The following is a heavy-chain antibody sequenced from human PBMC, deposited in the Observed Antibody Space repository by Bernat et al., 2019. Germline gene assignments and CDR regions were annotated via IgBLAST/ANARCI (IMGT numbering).Heavy chain of an antibody. Sequence: EVQLVESGGGLVQPGGSLRLSCAASGFTFSSYEMNWVRQAPGKGLEWVSYISSSGSSIYYADSVKGRFTISRDNSKNTLYLQMNSLRAEDTAVYYCARARAWDRSFFDYWGQGALVTVSS. CDR2: ISSSGSSI. D-gene: IGHD1-26*01. CDR1: GFTFSSYE. J-gene: IGHJ4*02. V-gene: IGHV3-48*03. CDR3: ARARAWDRSFFDY.